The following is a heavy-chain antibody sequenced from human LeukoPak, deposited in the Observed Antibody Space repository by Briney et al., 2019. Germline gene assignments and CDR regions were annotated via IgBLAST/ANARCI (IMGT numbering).Heavy chain of an antibody. Sequence: PSDTLPLTCTVSRGSVSGYYWSWLRQPPGKGLDSIGYIYYSGSTNYNPSLKSRVTISVDTSKNQFSLKLSSVTAADTAVYYCARGHPDTSGSSSFDYWGPGTLVTVSS. D-gene: IGHD3-22*01. CDR3: ARGHPDTSGSSSFDY. J-gene: IGHJ4*02. V-gene: IGHV4-59*02. CDR1: RGSVSGYY. CDR2: IYYSGST.